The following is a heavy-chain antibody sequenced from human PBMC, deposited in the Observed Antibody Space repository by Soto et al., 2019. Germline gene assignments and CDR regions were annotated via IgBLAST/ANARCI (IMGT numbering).Heavy chain of an antibody. CDR2: IYSGGRT. CDR3: VRIGSSGWYYFDY. J-gene: IGHJ4*02. Sequence: EVQLVESGGGLVQPGGSLRLSCAASGFTVSNNHMTWVRQAPGKGLEWVSVIYSGGRTSFADSVRGRFTISRDTSKNTVYLQMSSLRAEDMAVFYCVRIGSSGWYYFDYWGQGTLVTVSS. V-gene: IGHV3-66*01. CDR1: GFTVSNNH. D-gene: IGHD6-19*01.